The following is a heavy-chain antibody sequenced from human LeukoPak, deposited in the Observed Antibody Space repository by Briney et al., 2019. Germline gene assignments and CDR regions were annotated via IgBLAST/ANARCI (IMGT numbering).Heavy chain of an antibody. CDR1: GGSISSGSYD. CDR3: TKGRGI. Sequence: SETLSLTCTVSGGSISSGSYDWYWIRQPAGKGLEWIGHVYTSGSSNYNPSLKSRVTISVDTSKNQFSLKLTSVTAADTAVYYCTKGRGIWGQGTLVTVSS. V-gene: IGHV4-61*09. D-gene: IGHD3-10*01. CDR2: VYTSGSS. J-gene: IGHJ4*02.